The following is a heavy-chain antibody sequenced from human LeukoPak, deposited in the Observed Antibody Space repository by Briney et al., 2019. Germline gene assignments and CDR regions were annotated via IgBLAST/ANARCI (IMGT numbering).Heavy chain of an antibody. CDR1: GGSFSGYY. CDR3: ARRGYSSSWYVDY. CDR2: INHSGST. V-gene: IGHV4-34*01. Sequence: SETLSLTCAVYGGSFSGYYWSWIRQPPGKGLEWIGEINHSGSTNYNPSLKSRVTISVDTSKNQFSLKLSSVTAADTAVYYCARRGYSSSWYVDYRGQGTLVTVSS. D-gene: IGHD6-13*01. J-gene: IGHJ4*02.